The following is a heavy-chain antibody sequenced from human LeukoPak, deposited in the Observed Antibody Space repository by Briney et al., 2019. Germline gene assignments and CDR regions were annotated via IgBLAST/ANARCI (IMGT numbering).Heavy chain of an antibody. J-gene: IGHJ4*02. CDR1: GGFFSRYY. CDR3: ARGQRSGSFYVVTDCFDY. Sequence: NPSETLSLTCAVNGGFFSRYYWSWIRQPPGKGLEWVGEINHRGSTNYNPSLKSRLTISIDTSKNQFSLRLSSVTAADTAMYYCARGQRSGSFYVVTDCFDYWGRGTLVTVSS. D-gene: IGHD1-26*01. CDR2: INHRGST. V-gene: IGHV4-34*01.